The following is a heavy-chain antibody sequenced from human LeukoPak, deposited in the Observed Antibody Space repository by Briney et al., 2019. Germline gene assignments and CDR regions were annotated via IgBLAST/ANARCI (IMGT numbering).Heavy chain of an antibody. D-gene: IGHD3-10*01. CDR1: GFTFDDYA. CDR3: AKGWRITMVRGGFDY. CDR2: ISWNSGNI. Sequence: PGRSLRLSCAASGFTFDDYAMHWVRQAPGKGLEWVSGISWNSGNIGYADSVKGRFTISRDNAKNSLYLQMNSLRAEDTALYYCAKGWRITMVRGGFDYWGQGTLVTVSS. J-gene: IGHJ4*02. V-gene: IGHV3-9*01.